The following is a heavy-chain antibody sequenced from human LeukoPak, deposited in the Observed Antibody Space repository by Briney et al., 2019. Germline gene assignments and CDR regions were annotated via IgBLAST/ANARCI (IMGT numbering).Heavy chain of an antibody. Sequence: GGSLRLSCVVSGFTFSDYWMTWVRQAPGKGLEWVANIKHDGSDIHYVDSVKGRFTISRDNAQSSLFLQMSSLRREDTAVYYCARGPSTTLTTRWGQGTLVAVSP. CDR1: GFTFSDYW. J-gene: IGHJ4*02. D-gene: IGHD4-17*01. CDR3: ARGPSTTLTTR. CDR2: IKHDGSDI. V-gene: IGHV3-7*01.